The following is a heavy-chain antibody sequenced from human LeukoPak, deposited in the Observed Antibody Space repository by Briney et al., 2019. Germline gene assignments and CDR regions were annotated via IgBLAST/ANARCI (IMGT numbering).Heavy chain of an antibody. CDR3: ARQLGGSSGYYFDY. D-gene: IGHD3-22*01. V-gene: IGHV3-21*01. Sequence: PGGSLRLSCAASGLTFSSYSMNWVRQAPGKGLEWVSSISSSSSYIYYADSVKGRFTISRDNAKNSLYLQMNSLRAEDTAVYYCARQLGGSSGYYFDYWGQGTLVTVSS. J-gene: IGHJ4*02. CDR1: GLTFSSYS. CDR2: ISSSSSYI.